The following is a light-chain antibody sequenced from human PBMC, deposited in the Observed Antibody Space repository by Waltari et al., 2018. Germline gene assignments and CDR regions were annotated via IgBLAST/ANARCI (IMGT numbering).Light chain of an antibody. Sequence: DVVMTQSPLSLPVTLGQPASISCRSSQSPVHCDGNTYLNWFQQRPGQSPRRVIYEVSDRDTGVPDRFSGSGSGTDFTLTISRVEAEDVGVYYCMQGTHWPPWTFGQGTKVEIK. CDR2: EVS. J-gene: IGKJ1*01. V-gene: IGKV2-30*02. CDR1: QSPVHCDGNTY. CDR3: MQGTHWPPWT.